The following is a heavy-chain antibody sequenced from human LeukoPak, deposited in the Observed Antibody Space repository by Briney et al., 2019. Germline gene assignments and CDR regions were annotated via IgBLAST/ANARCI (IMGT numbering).Heavy chain of an antibody. J-gene: IGHJ4*02. Sequence: TSETLSLTCTVSGYSISSGYYWGWIRQPPGKGLEWIGSIYHSGSTYYNPSLKSRVTISVDTSKNQFSLKLSSVTAADTAVYYCARVRQWPVSPFFDYWGQGTLVTVSS. V-gene: IGHV4-38-2*02. CDR1: GYSISSGYY. D-gene: IGHD6-19*01. CDR3: ARVRQWPVSPFFDY. CDR2: IYHSGST.